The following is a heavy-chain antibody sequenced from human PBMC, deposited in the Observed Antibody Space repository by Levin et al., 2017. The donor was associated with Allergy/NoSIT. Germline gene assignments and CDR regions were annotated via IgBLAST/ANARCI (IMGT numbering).Heavy chain of an antibody. CDR1: GFTFSSYW. CDR3: ATFRIFPYFDY. CDR2: IKQDGSEK. V-gene: IGHV3-7*02. J-gene: IGHJ4*02. D-gene: IGHD3-3*01. Sequence: SCAASGFTFSSYWMSWVRQAPGKGLEWVANIKQDGSEKYYVDSVKGRFTISRDNAKNSLYLQMNSLRAEDTAVYYCATFRIFPYFDYWGQGTLVTVSS.